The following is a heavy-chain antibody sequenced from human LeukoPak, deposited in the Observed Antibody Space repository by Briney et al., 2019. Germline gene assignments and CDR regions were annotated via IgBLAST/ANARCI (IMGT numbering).Heavy chain of an antibody. CDR1: RFTYNYYS. V-gene: IGHV3-21*01. CDR2: ISSSSRYI. CDR3: ARDREEDYYMDV. D-gene: IGHD3-10*01. Sequence: PGGSLRLSYAASRFTYNYYSMNWVRQAPGKGLEWVSSISSSSRYIYYADSVKGRFTISRDNAKNSLYLQMNSLRAEDTAVYYCARDREEDYYMDVWGKGTTVTVSS. J-gene: IGHJ6*03.